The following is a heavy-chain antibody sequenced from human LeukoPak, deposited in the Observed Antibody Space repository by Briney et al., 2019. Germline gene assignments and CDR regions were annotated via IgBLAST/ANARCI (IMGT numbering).Heavy chain of an antibody. CDR1: GFSLSGYW. D-gene: IGHD2-15*01. Sequence: GSLRLSCVASGFSLSGYWMYWVRQAPGKGLMYISRNNGDGSTTNYADVVKGRFTMSRDNVKNTLYLQMNSLRVEDTAVYYCARDPRNVGLAPWGQGTLVTVSS. J-gene: IGHJ5*02. CDR3: ARDPRNVGLAP. V-gene: IGHV3-74*01. CDR2: NNGDGSTT.